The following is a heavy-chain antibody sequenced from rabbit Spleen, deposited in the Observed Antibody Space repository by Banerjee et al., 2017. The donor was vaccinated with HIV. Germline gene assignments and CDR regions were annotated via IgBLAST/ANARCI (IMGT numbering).Heavy chain of an antibody. D-gene: IGHD8-1*01. Sequence: QEQLVESGGGLVQPGASLTLTCTASGFSFSSSYDMCWVRQAPGKGLEWIGCIYTGNAKNYYASWAKGRFTISKTSSTMVTLQMTSLAAADTATYFCARDAGSYDYIDGYFSLWGPGTLVTVS. V-gene: IGHV1S45*01. CDR1: GFSFSSSYD. CDR3: ARDAGSYDYIDGYFSL. CDR2: IYTGNAKN. J-gene: IGHJ4*01.